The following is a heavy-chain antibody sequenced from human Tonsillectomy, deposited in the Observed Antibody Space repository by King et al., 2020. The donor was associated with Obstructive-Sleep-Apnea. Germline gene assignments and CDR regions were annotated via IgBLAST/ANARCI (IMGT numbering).Heavy chain of an antibody. D-gene: IGHD2-2*01. CDR3: AGVRCISTSCLGQRYDY. CDR1: GGSISTYY. J-gene: IGHJ4*02. CDR2: IYYSGTT. V-gene: IGHV4-59*01. Sequence: VQLQESGPGLVKPSETLSLTCTVSGGSISTYYWSWIRQPPGKGLEWIGYIYYSGTTNYNPSLKSRVTISVDTSKNQFSLKLSSVTAADTAVYYCAGVRCISTSCLGQRYDYWGQGTLVTVS.